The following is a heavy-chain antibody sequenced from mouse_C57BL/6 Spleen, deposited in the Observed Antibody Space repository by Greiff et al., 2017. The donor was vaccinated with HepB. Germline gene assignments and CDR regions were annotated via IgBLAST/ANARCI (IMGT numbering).Heavy chain of an antibody. J-gene: IGHJ3*01. CDR2: ISDGGSYT. V-gene: IGHV5-4*01. CDR3: ARDLTGTLAY. Sequence: EVKLVESGGGLVKPGGSLKLSCAASGFTFSSYAMSWVRQTPEQRLEWVATISDGGSYTYYPDNVKGRFTISRDNAKNNLYLQMSHLKSEDTAMYDCARDLTGTLAYWGQGTLVTVSA. D-gene: IGHD4-1*01. CDR1: GFTFSSYA.